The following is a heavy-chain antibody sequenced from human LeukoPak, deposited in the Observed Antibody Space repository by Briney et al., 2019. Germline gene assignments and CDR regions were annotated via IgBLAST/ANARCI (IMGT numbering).Heavy chain of an antibody. J-gene: IGHJ4*02. D-gene: IGHD3-22*01. CDR3: ARGKDSSDYFDY. CDR2: IYYSGSN. V-gene: IGHV4-31*03. CDR1: GGSITSDSYY. Sequence: PSQTLSLTCTVSGGSITSDSYYWSSIRQHPGKGLEWIAYIYYSGSNYYNPSLKNRVTISVDTSKNQFSLKLSSVTAADTAVYFCARGKDSSDYFDYWGQGTLVTVSS.